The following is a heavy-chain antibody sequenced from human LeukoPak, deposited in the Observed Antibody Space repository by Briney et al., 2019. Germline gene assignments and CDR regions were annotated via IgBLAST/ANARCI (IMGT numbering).Heavy chain of an antibody. CDR1: GGSISSISYY. V-gene: IGHV4-39*07. CDR3: ARDLYASGNYRSYWYFDL. Sequence: SETLSLTCTISGGSISSISYYWGWIRQPPGKGLEWIGSIYYTGSTNYNPSLKSRVTISVDTSKKQFSLKLNSVTAADTAVYYCARDLYASGNYRSYWYFDLWGRGTLVTVSS. CDR2: IYYTGST. D-gene: IGHD3-10*01. J-gene: IGHJ2*01.